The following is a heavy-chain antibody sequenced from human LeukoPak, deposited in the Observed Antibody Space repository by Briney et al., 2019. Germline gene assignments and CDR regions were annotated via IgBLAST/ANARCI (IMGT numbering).Heavy chain of an antibody. CDR1: GGTFSSYA. J-gene: IGHJ4*02. CDR3: ASYGGMQLARLPDY. V-gene: IGHV1-69*05. CDR2: IIPIFGTA. D-gene: IGHD6-13*01. Sequence: SVKVSCKASGGTFSSYAISWVRQAPGQGLEWMGGIIPIFGTANYAQKFQGRVTATTDESTSTAYMELSSLRSEDTAVYYCASYGGMQLARLPDYWGQGTLVTVSS.